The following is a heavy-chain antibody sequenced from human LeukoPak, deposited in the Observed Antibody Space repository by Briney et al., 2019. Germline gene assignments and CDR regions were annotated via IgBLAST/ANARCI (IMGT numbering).Heavy chain of an antibody. CDR3: ARAEYAVAYYYYHGMDV. V-gene: IGHV1-69*04. J-gene: IGHJ6*02. CDR2: IIPILGIA. D-gene: IGHD2-15*01. Sequence: ASVKVSCKASGGTFSSYAISWVRQAPGQGLEWMGRIIPILGIANYAQKFQGRVTITADKSTSTAYMELSSLRSEDTAVYYCARAEYAVAYYYYHGMDVWGQGTTVTVSS. CDR1: GGTFSSYA.